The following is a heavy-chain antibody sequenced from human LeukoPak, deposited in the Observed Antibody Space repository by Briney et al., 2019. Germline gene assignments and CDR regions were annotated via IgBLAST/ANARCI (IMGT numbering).Heavy chain of an antibody. D-gene: IGHD3-22*01. V-gene: IGHV4-30-4*08. CDR1: GGSISSSSYY. CDR2: IYYSGST. Sequence: PSETLSLTCTVSGGSISSSSYYWGWIRQPPGKGLEWIGYIYYSGSTYYNPSLKSRVTISVDTSKNQFSLKLSSVTAADTAVYYCACYYDNSFDYWGQGTLVTVSS. J-gene: IGHJ4*02. CDR3: ACYYDNSFDY.